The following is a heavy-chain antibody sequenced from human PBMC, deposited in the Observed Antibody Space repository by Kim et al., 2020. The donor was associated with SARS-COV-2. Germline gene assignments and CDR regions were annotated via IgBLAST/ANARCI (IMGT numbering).Heavy chain of an antibody. CDR3: AREIAAAVYFDY. D-gene: IGHD6-13*01. CDR2: IDWDDDK. Sequence: SGPTLVNPTQTLTLTCTFSGFSLSTSGMCVSWIRQPPGKALEWLARIDWDDDKYYSTSLKTRLTISKDTSKNQVVLTMTNMDPVDTATYYCAREIAAAVYFDYWGQGTLVTVSS. V-gene: IGHV2-70*11. J-gene: IGHJ4*02. CDR1: GFSLSTSGMC.